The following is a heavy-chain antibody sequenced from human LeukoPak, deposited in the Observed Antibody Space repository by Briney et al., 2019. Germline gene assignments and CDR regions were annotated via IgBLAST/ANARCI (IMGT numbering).Heavy chain of an antibody. D-gene: IGHD3-10*01. CDR2: IIPIFGTA. Sequence: GASVKVSCKASGGTFSSYAISWVRQAPGQGLEWMGGIIPIFGTANYAQKFQGRVTITADESTSTAYMELSSLRSEDTAVYYCARGLQGAGWTLLPRNWFDPWGQGTLVTVSS. CDR1: GGTFSSYA. V-gene: IGHV1-69*01. CDR3: ARGLQGAGWTLLPRNWFDP. J-gene: IGHJ5*02.